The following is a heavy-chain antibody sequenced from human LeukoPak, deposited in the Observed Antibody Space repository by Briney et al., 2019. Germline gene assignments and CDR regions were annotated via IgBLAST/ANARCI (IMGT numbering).Heavy chain of an antibody. Sequence: GGSLRLSCAASGFTVSSNYMSWVRQAPGKGLEWVSVIYSGGSTYYADSVKGRFTTSRDNSKNTLYLQVNSLRAEDTAVYYCARVVAGHFDYWGQGTLVTVSS. J-gene: IGHJ4*02. CDR1: GFTVSSNY. CDR2: IYSGGST. CDR3: ARVVAGHFDY. V-gene: IGHV3-66*01. D-gene: IGHD1-14*01.